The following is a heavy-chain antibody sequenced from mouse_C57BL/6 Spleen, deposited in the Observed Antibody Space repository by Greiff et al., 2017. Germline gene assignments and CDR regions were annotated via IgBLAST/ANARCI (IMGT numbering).Heavy chain of an antibody. CDR1: GYTFTSYG. CDR3: ARFWYDYYAMDY. J-gene: IGHJ4*01. D-gene: IGHD1-1*02. Sequence: QVQLQQSGAELARPGASVKLSCKASGYTFTSYGISWVKQRTGQGLEWIGEIFPRSGNISYNEKFKGKATLPADKSSSTPFMELRSLTSEDSAFYFCARFWYDYYAMDYWGQGTSVTVSS. CDR2: IFPRSGNI. V-gene: IGHV1-81*01.